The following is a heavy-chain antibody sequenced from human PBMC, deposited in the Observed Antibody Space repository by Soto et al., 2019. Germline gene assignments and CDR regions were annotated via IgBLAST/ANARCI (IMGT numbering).Heavy chain of an antibody. Sequence: SVKVSCKASGYTFTSYGISWVRQAPGQGLEWMGGIIPVFGTANYAQKFQGRVTITADESTSTVYMDVTSLRSEDTAVYYCARSVYGDYAPDYWGQGTLVTVSS. CDR1: GYTFTSYG. J-gene: IGHJ4*02. CDR3: ARSVYGDYAPDY. CDR2: IIPVFGTA. V-gene: IGHV1-69*13. D-gene: IGHD4-17*01.